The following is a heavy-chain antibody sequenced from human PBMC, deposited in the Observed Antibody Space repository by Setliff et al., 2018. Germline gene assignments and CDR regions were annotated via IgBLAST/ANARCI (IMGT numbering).Heavy chain of an antibody. Sequence: SETLSLTCAVYGASFKDYYWTWIRQSPGQGLEWIGQINHSGSATSNPSLKSRVAISVHMSKNQISLDLTSGTAADTGVYYCARGLRSSGPYAGGWYYFDFWGQGILVTVSS. V-gene: IGHV4-34*01. D-gene: IGHD1-26*01. CDR1: GASFKDYY. CDR3: ARGLRSSGPYAGGWYYFDF. J-gene: IGHJ4*02. CDR2: INHSGSA.